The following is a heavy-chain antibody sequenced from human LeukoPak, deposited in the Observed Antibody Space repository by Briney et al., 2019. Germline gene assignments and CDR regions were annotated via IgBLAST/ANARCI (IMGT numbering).Heavy chain of an antibody. Sequence: SETLSLTCAVYGGSFSGYYWSWIRQPPGKGLEWIGEINHSGSTNYNQSLKSRVTISVDTSKNQFSLKLSSVTAADTAVYYCARGDTLYSSGWAYYFDYWGQGTLVTVSS. CDR1: GGSFSGYY. CDR2: INHSGST. V-gene: IGHV4-34*01. CDR3: ARGDTLYSSGWAYYFDY. D-gene: IGHD6-19*01. J-gene: IGHJ4*02.